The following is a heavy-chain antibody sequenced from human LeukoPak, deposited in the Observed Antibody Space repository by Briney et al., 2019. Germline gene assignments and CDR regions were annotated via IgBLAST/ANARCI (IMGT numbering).Heavy chain of an antibody. CDR3: AKDYPTTGWAKGGFDT. CDR2: ISGTGGST. J-gene: IGHJ5*02. Sequence: HPGGSLRLSCAASGFTFRTYAMSWVRQAAGKGLEWVSAISGTGGSTSDADSVKGRFTVSRDNSRNTLYLQMNSLRVEDTAVYYCAKDYPTTGWAKGGFDTWGQGALVTVSS. V-gene: IGHV3-23*01. CDR1: GFTFRTYA. D-gene: IGHD6-19*01.